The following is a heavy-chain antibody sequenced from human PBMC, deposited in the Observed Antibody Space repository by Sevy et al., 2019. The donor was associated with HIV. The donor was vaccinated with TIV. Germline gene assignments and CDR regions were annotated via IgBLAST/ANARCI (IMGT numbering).Heavy chain of an antibody. CDR1: GFTFSSYA. V-gene: IGHV3-23*01. Sequence: GGCLRLSCAASGFTFSSYAMSWVRQAPGKGLEWVSAISGSGGSTYYADSVKGRFTISRDNSKNTLYLQMNSLRAEDTAVYYCAKAPALRLHDYGDYLTGFDYWGQGTLVTVSS. CDR3: AKAPALRLHDYGDYLTGFDY. CDR2: ISGSGGST. J-gene: IGHJ4*02. D-gene: IGHD4-17*01.